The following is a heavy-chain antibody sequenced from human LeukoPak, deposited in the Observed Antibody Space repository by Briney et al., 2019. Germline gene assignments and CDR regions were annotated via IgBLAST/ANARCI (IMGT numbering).Heavy chain of an antibody. Sequence: ASVKVSCKASGYTFTSYYMHWVRQAPGQGLEWMGIINPSGGSTSYAQKFQGRVTMTRDMSTSTVYMELSSLRSEDTAVYYCARKGCTNGVCPTRMGYSGYKDAFDIWGQGTMVTVSS. D-gene: IGHD2-8*01. V-gene: IGHV1-46*01. CDR1: GYTFTSYY. CDR2: INPSGGST. J-gene: IGHJ3*02. CDR3: ARKGCTNGVCPTRMGYSGYKDAFDI.